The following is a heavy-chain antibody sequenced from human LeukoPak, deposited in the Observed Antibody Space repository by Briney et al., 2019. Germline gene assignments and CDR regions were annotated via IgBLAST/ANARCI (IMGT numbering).Heavy chain of an antibody. V-gene: IGHV4-59*08. Sequence: SETLSLTCTVSAGSISRNFWSWFRQPPGKGLEWIGYIYYSGTTTYKPSLESRVTISVDASKSQFTLKLSSVTAADTAVYYCSRLGGSGYYSDYWGPGTLVTVSS. CDR2: IYYSGTT. CDR3: SRLGGSGYYSDY. D-gene: IGHD5-12*01. CDR1: AGSISRNF. J-gene: IGHJ4*02.